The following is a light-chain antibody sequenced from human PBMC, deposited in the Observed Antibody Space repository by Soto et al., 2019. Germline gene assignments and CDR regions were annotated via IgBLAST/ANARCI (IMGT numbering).Light chain of an antibody. Sequence: IWMTQPPSFIFASPGDRVTISSGISQGIGSYLYWYQQKPGKAPELLIYGASRLQSGVPSRFSGSGSGTDFTLTINSLQPEDFATYNCQQANGFPMPLGQGTRL. CDR1: QGIGSY. V-gene: IGKV1D-8*02. CDR2: GAS. CDR3: QQANGFPMP. J-gene: IGKJ5*01.